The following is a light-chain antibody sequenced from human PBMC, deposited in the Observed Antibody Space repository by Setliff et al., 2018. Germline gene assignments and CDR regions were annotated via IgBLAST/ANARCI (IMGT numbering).Light chain of an antibody. CDR2: DVS. J-gene: IGLJ1*01. CDR1: SSDVGGYDY. CDR3: SSYAGSSTLYV. Sequence: QSALAQPASVSGSPGQSITISCTGTSSDVGGYDYVSWYQQHPDKAPKLMIFDVSNRPSGVSNRFSGSKSGNTASLTISGLQAEDEADYYCSSYAGSSTLYVFGTGIKVTVL. V-gene: IGLV2-14*03.